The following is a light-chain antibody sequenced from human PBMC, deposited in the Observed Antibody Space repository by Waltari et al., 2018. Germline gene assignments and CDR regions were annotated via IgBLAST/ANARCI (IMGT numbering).Light chain of an antibody. V-gene: IGLV10-54*04. CDR1: NYNIGDQG. CDR2: RND. Sequence: QAGLTQPPSVSGALGQTATITCTGNNYNIGDQGATWLQQHQGRPPKLRSYRNDDRPSGISQRFSAFTARNTASLTIVGLQPEDEADYYCSAWDSSLNSWVFGGGTKLTVL. J-gene: IGLJ3*02. CDR3: SAWDSSLNSWV.